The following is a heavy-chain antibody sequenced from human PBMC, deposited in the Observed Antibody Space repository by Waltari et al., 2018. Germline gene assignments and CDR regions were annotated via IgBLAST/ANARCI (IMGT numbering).Heavy chain of an antibody. D-gene: IGHD2-2*01. Sequence: EVQLVESGGGVVQPGGSLNLSCEVAGLEFRGSAIHWVRQPPGKGLEWVGSGGTKAAGYGTQYGPLVEGRVVISRDDSKSTAYLQMSSLETADTATYYCTRVARGATSSQFDFWGQGALVTVSS. CDR1: GLEFRGSA. J-gene: IGHJ4*02. CDR3: TRVARGATSSQFDF. CDR2: GGTKAAGYGT. V-gene: IGHV3-73*01.